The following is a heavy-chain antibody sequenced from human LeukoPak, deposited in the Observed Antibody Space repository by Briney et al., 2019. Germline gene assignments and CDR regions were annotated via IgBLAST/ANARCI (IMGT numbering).Heavy chain of an antibody. J-gene: IGHJ6*03. CDR2: IYYSGST. CDR3: AGYNYYYYMDV. V-gene: IGHV4-39*07. Sequence: SETLSLTCTVSGGSISSSSYYWGWIRQPPGKGLEWIGSIYYSGSTYYNPSLKSRVTISVDTSKNQFSLNLNSVTAADTAVYYCAGYNYYYYMDVWGKGTTVTVSS. CDR1: GGSISSSSYY.